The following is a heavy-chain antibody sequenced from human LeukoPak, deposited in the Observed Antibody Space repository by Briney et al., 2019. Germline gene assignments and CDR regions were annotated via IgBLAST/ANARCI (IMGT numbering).Heavy chain of an antibody. V-gene: IGHV3-7*01. D-gene: IGHD4-17*01. CDR3: ARDQSGEVTTWIDYFDY. J-gene: IGHJ4*02. CDR2: IKQDGSEK. Sequence: GGSLRLSCAASGFTFSSYWMSWVRPAPGKGLEWVANIKQDGSEKYYVDSVKGRFTISRDNAKNSLYLQMNSVRAEDTAVYYCARDQSGEVTTWIDYFDYWGQGTLVTVSS. CDR1: GFTFSSYW.